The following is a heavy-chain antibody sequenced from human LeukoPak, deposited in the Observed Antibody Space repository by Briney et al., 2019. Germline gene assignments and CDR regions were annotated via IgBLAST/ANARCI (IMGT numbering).Heavy chain of an antibody. CDR1: AITFSSQY. Sequence: PGGSLRLSCAASAITFSSQYMSWVRQAPGKGLEWVANIKQDGSGQYYLDSVKGLFTISRDNAKNSLYLQMNSLRAEDTAVYYCARRVSDYGSGSYRGKWFDPWGKGTLVSVSS. V-gene: IGHV3-7*05. CDR2: IKQDGSGQ. D-gene: IGHD3-10*01. CDR3: ARRVSDYGSGSYRGKWFDP. J-gene: IGHJ5*02.